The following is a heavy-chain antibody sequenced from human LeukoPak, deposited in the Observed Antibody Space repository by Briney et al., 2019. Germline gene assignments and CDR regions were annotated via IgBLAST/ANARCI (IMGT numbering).Heavy chain of an antibody. D-gene: IGHD5-24*01. Sequence: ASVKVSCRASGYTFLGFYIHWVRQAPGQGLEWMGRISPKSGATRYSEAFQDKVTMTRDTSSGSVHMELNRLRPEDTATYYCAKGDAYDRPDYWGQGTLVTVSS. J-gene: IGHJ4*02. CDR2: ISPKSGAT. V-gene: IGHV1-2*06. CDR3: AKGDAYDRPDY. CDR1: GYTFLGFY.